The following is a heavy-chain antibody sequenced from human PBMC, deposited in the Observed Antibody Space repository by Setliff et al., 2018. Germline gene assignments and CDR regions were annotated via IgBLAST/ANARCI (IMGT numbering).Heavy chain of an antibody. V-gene: IGHV4-39*01. D-gene: IGHD4-4*01. CDR3: SRGPSKVQFDI. J-gene: IGHJ5*02. CDR1: GGYIARSYFY. Sequence: PSETLSLTCTVSGGYIARSYFYWGWIRQSPGKGLEWIGTMYYSGKTFYMPSLQSRVTISADTSTNQLSLKLSSVTAADTAVYYCSRGPSKVQFDIWGRGIQVTVSS. CDR2: MYYSGKT.